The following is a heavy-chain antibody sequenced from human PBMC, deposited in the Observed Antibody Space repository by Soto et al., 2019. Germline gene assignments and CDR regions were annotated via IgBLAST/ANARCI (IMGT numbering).Heavy chain of an antibody. V-gene: IGHV3-15*01. CDR1: GFTFSNAW. Sequence: GGSLRLSCAASGFTFSNAWMSWVRQAPGKGLEWVGRIKSKTDGGTTDYAAPVKGRFTISRDDAKTTLYLQMNSLKTEATDVYYCTTDQDLASDSSSHFDYWGQGTLVTVSS. CDR2: IKSKTDGGTT. D-gene: IGHD6-6*01. J-gene: IGHJ4*02. CDR3: TTDQDLASDSSSHFDY.